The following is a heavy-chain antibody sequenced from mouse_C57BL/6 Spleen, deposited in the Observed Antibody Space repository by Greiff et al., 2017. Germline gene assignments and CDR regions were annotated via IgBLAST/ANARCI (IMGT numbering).Heavy chain of an antibody. Sequence: EVKLQESGPVLVKPGASVKMSCKASGYTFTDYYMNWVKQSHGKSLEWIGVINPYNGGTSYNQKFKGKATLTVDKSSSTAYMELNSLTSEDSAVYYCARVREYDYDRAMDYWGQGTSVTVSS. V-gene: IGHV1-19*01. CDR3: ARVREYDYDRAMDY. J-gene: IGHJ4*01. D-gene: IGHD2-4*01. CDR2: INPYNGGT. CDR1: GYTFTDYY.